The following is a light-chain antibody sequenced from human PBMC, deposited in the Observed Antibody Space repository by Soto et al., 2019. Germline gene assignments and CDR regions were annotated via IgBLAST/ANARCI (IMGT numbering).Light chain of an antibody. CDR2: GAS. Sequence: EIVMTQSPATLSVSPGERATLSCRASQSVSSNLAWYQQKPGQTPRLHIYGASTRPTGIPSRFSGSGSGTEDTLTISSAQSEDFAVYYCHQYNNWPQTLGEGTKVEIK. CDR1: QSVSSN. CDR3: HQYNNWPQT. V-gene: IGKV3-15*01. J-gene: IGKJ1*01.